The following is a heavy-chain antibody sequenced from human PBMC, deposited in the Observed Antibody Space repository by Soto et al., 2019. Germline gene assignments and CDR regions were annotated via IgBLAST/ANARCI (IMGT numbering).Heavy chain of an antibody. D-gene: IGHD5-12*01. J-gene: IGHJ6*02. Sequence: ASVKVSCKVSGYTLTELSMHWVRQAPGKGLEWMGGFDPEDGETIYAQKFQGRVTMTEDTSTDTAYMELSSLRSEDTDVYYCATAYVGDIVAKTEDYYYGMDVWGQGTTVTVSS. CDR1: GYTLTELS. CDR2: FDPEDGET. CDR3: ATAYVGDIVAKTEDYYYGMDV. V-gene: IGHV1-24*01.